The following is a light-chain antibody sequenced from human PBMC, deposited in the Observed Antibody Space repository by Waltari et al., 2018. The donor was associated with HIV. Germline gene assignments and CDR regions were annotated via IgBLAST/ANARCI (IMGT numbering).Light chain of an antibody. Sequence: ELVLTQSPATLPLSPGARATLACRASQSVSSYLAWYQQKPGQVPRLLIYDTSNRATGIPARFSGSGSGTDFTLTISSLEPEDFAVYYCQQRSNWPPLTFGGGTKVEIK. V-gene: IGKV3-11*01. CDR2: DTS. CDR1: QSVSSY. CDR3: QQRSNWPPLT. J-gene: IGKJ4*01.